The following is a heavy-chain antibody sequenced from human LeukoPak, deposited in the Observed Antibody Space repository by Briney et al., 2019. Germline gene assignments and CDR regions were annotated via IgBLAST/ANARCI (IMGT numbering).Heavy chain of an antibody. CDR2: ISYDGSNK. CDR1: GFTFSSYA. D-gene: IGHD3-3*01. CDR3: ARDRDLDYDFWSGYFDY. J-gene: IGHJ4*02. Sequence: GGSLRLSCAASGFTFSSYAMHWVRQAPGKGLEWVAVISYDGSNKYYADSVKGRFTISRDNSKNTLYLQMNSLRAEDTAVYYCARDRDLDYDFWSGYFDYWGQGTLVTVSS. V-gene: IGHV3-30-3*01.